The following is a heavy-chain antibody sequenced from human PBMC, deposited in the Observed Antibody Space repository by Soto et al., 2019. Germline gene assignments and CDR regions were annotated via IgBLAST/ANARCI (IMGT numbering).Heavy chain of an antibody. CDR1: GFSLSTSAVG. D-gene: IGHD3-10*01. V-gene: IGHV2-5*02. J-gene: IGHJ2*01. CDR3: ARHYGSWNHYRWYFDL. Sequence: QITLKESGPTLVKPTQTLTLTCTFSGFSLSTSAVGVGWIRQPPGKALEWLALIYWDDDKYYSPSLKSRLTITKDISKSEVVLSMTNMVPVDTATYYCARHYGSWNHYRWYFDLWGRGALVTVSS. CDR2: IYWDDDK.